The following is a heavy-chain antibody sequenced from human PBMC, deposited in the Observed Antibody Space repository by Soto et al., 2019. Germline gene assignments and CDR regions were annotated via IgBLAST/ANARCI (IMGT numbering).Heavy chain of an antibody. CDR3: ARGTEIYAKSDY. CDR1: DYTFNNYG. J-gene: IGHJ4*02. Sequence: ASVKVSCKASDYTFNNYGITWVRQAPGQGLEWMGWISGHNADAKSAQKFQGRLTMTTDTSTSTAYMELRSLRSDDTAVYYCARGTEIYAKSDYWGQGTLVTVSS. D-gene: IGHD2-8*01. V-gene: IGHV1-18*01. CDR2: ISGHNADA.